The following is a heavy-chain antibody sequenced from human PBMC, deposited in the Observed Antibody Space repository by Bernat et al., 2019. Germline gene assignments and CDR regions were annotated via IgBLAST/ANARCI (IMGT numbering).Heavy chain of an antibody. Sequence: EVQLVESGGGLVQPGGSLRLSCAASGFTFSSYSMNWVRQAPGKGLEWVSYVSSSSSTIYYADSVTGRFTISRDNAKNSLYLQMNSLRDEDTAVYYCARVLPAANDAFDIWGQGTMVTVSS. CDR1: GFTFSSYS. CDR3: ARVLPAANDAFDI. J-gene: IGHJ3*02. CDR2: VSSSSSTI. D-gene: IGHD2-2*01. V-gene: IGHV3-48*02.